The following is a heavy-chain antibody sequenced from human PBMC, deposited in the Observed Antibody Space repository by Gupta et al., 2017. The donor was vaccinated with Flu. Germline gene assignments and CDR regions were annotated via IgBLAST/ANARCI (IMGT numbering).Heavy chain of an antibody. D-gene: IGHD5-24*01. CDR2: IKEDGSVK. J-gene: IGHJ4*02. Sequence: EVQLVESGGGLVQTGGSLRLSCAASGFTFRNYWMAWVRQAPGKGLEWVANIKEDGSVKNYVDTVKGRFTISRDNGKNSVYIQMNALRPEDTAVYYCARNRGWEQFDYWGQGALVTVS. CDR1: GFTFRNYW. CDR3: ARNRGWEQFDY. V-gene: IGHV3-7*01.